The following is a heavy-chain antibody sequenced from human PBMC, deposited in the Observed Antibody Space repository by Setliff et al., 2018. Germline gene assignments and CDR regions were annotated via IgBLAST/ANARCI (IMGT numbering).Heavy chain of an antibody. D-gene: IGHD3-16*02. V-gene: IGHV3-48*04. CDR3: ARQPSKYDHFWGTYRLDAFDI. CDR1: GFTSSNYR. CDR2: ITSSGTTT. Sequence: GGSLRLSCVVSGFTSSNYRMSWVRQAPGKGLEWVSYITSSGTTTLYTDSVKGRFTISRDNAKNSLFLQMNSLRAEDTAVYYCARQPSKYDHFWGTYRLDAFDIWGQGTMVTVSS. J-gene: IGHJ3*02.